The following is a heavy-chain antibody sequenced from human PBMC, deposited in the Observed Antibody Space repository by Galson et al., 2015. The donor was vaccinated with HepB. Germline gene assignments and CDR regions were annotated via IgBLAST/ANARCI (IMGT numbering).Heavy chain of an antibody. CDR3: AREARQDIVVVVAAIDY. CDR1: GFTFSNYN. Sequence: SLRLSCAASGFTFSNYNMNWVRQAPGRGLEWVSSISSSSTYIYYADSVKGRFTISRDNAKNSLYLQMNSLRAEDTAVYYCAREARQDIVVVVAAIDYWGQGTLVTVSS. J-gene: IGHJ4*02. D-gene: IGHD2-15*01. V-gene: IGHV3-21*01. CDR2: ISSSSTYI.